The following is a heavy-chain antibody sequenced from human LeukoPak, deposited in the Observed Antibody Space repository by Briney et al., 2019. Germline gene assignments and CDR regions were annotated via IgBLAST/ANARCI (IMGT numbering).Heavy chain of an antibody. J-gene: IGHJ4*02. D-gene: IGHD5-24*01. Sequence: PGGSLRLSCTASGFTFGDYAMSWVRQAPGKGLEWVGFSRSKTYGGTTEYAASVKGRFTISRDDSKSIAYLQMNSLKTEDTAVYYCTRVQMATITSDYWGQGTLVTVSS. V-gene: IGHV3-49*04. CDR2: SRSKTYGGTT. CDR1: GFTFGDYA. CDR3: TRVQMATITSDY.